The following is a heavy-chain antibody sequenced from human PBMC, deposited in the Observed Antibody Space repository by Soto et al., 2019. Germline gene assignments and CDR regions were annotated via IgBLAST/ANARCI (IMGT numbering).Heavy chain of an antibody. J-gene: IGHJ6*02. V-gene: IGHV1-18*01. Sequence: QIQLVQFGGEVARPGASVTVSCVASGYIFTTYGLSWVRQTPAHGLEWMGWISADSGDTQHAQVFQGRVTMTRNTPRNRGYMTLRDLTSDDTGIYYCARDRPPGSLYGMDAWGQGTAVTVSS. CDR3: ARDRPPGSLYGMDA. CDR2: ISADSGDT. CDR1: GYIFTTYG.